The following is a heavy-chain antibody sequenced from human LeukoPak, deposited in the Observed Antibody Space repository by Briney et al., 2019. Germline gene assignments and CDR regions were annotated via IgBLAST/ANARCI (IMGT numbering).Heavy chain of an antibody. CDR3: ARLLVSGGFADY. D-gene: IGHD3-10*01. V-gene: IGHV4-38-2*02. J-gene: IGHJ4*02. CDR2: IYHSGST. CDR1: GYSISSGYY. Sequence: SETLSLTCTVSGYSISSGYYWGWIRQPPGKGLEWIGSIYHSGSTYYNPSPKSRVTISVDTSKNQFSLKLSSVTAADTAVYYCARLLVSGGFADYWGQGTLVTVSS.